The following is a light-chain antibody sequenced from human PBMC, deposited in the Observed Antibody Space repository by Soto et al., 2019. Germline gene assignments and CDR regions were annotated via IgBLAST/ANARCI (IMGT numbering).Light chain of an antibody. Sequence: EIVLTQSPGTLSLSPGDRATLSCRASQSVSTYYLAWYQQSLGQAPRLLIYGASSRATGIPDRFSGNGSGTDFTLTISRLEPEDFAVYYCHQYGSTPFTFGPGTKVDIK. V-gene: IGKV3-20*01. J-gene: IGKJ3*01. CDR3: HQYGSTPFT. CDR2: GAS. CDR1: QSVSTYY.